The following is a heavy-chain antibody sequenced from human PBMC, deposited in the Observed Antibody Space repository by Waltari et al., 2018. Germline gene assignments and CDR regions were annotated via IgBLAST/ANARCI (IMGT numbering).Heavy chain of an antibody. CDR1: GGSISSYY. CDR3: ARLTDFWSGYWVDY. D-gene: IGHD3-3*01. Sequence: QVQLQESGPGLVKPSETLSLTCTVSGGSISSYYWSWIRQPPGKGLEWLGYIYYSGSTNYNPSLKSRVTISVDTSKNQFSLKLSSVTAADTAVYYCARLTDFWSGYWVDYWGQGTLVTVSS. J-gene: IGHJ4*02. CDR2: IYYSGST. V-gene: IGHV4-59*01.